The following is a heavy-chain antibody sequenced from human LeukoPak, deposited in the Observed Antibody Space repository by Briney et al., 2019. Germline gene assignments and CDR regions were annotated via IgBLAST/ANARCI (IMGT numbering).Heavy chain of an antibody. CDR2: INAIGTTT. D-gene: IGHD3-10*01. CDR3: ARGDYGRYAFDF. CDR1: GFTFSNYY. J-gene: IGHJ3*01. V-gene: IGHV3-11*01. Sequence: GGSLRLSCAASGFTFSNYYMSWIRQAPGKGLEWVSYINAIGTTTYYADSLKGRFSISRDNAKNSPSLQMDSLRAEDTAVYYCARGDYGRYAFDFWGQGTMVTVSS.